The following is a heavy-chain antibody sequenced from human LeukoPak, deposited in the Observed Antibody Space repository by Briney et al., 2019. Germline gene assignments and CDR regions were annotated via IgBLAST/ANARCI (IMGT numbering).Heavy chain of an antibody. CDR1: GYTFTSYY. J-gene: IGHJ4*02. Sequence: GASVKVSCKASGYTFTSYYMHWVRQAPGQGLEWMGIINPSGGSTSYAQKFQGRITMTTDTSTSTAYMELRSLRSDDTAVYYCAKDDSSGYSPPSSDYWGQGTLVTVSS. CDR2: INPSGGST. D-gene: IGHD3-22*01. CDR3: AKDDSSGYSPPSSDY. V-gene: IGHV1-46*01.